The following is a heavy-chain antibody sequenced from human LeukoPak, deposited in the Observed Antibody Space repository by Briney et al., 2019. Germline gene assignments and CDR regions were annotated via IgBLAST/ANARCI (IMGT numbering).Heavy chain of an antibody. V-gene: IGHV3-21*04. D-gene: IGHD3-16*01. CDR2: ISGSSSYI. CDR3: AKRPKLYVYVGYYFDY. J-gene: IGHJ4*02. CDR1: GFTFSSYS. Sequence: NPGGSLRLSCAAAGFTFSSYSMNWVRQAPGKGLEWVSYISGSSSYIYYADSVKGRFTISRDNSKNTLYLQMNSLRAEDTAVYYCAKRPKLYVYVGYYFDYWGQGTLVTVSS.